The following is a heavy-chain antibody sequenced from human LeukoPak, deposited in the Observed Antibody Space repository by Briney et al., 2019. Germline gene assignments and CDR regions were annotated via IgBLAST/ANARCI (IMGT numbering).Heavy chain of an antibody. J-gene: IGHJ6*03. CDR2: IYYSGST. D-gene: IGHD2-8*01. CDR1: GGSISSSNW. CDR3: ARDSNEGYYYYYMDV. V-gene: IGHV4-4*02. Sequence: PSGTLSLTCAVSGGSISSSNWWSWVRQPPGKGLEWIGSIYYSGSTYYNPSLKSRVTISVDTSKNQFSLKLSSVTAADTAVYYCARDSNEGYYYYYMDVWGKGTTVTVSS.